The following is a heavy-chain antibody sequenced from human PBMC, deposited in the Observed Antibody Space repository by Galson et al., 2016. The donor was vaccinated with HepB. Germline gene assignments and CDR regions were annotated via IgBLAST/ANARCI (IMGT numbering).Heavy chain of an antibody. CDR3: AQDKASMSVGATNLQH. CDR1: GFIFKDYA. CDR2: ISWNSGSI. J-gene: IGHJ1*01. Sequence: SLRLSCAASGFIFKDYAMHWVRQAPGKGLEWVSSISWNSGSIGYADSVKGRFTISRDNAKNSLYLQMNSLRAEDTAFYYCAQDKASMSVGATNLQHWGQGTQVTITS. V-gene: IGHV3-9*01. D-gene: IGHD1-26*01.